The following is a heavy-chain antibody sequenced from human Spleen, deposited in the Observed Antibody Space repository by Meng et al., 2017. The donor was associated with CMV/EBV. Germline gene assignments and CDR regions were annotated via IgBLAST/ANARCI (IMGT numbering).Heavy chain of an antibody. CDR1: GDTFSSYA. Sequence: SVKVSCKASGDTFSSYAVSWVRQARGQGLEWMGGIIPSFGTTNYAQKFQGRVTITRNTSISTAYMELSSLRSEDTAVYYCARGREGAYYDSSGYYYPYYYYYGMDVWGQGTTVTVSS. D-gene: IGHD3-22*01. V-gene: IGHV1-69*05. CDR3: ARGREGAYYDSSGYYYPYYYYYGMDV. CDR2: IIPSFGTT. J-gene: IGHJ6*02.